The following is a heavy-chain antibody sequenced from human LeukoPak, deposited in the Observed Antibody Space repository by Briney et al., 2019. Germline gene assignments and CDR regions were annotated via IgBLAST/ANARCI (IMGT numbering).Heavy chain of an antibody. CDR3: ARAAGLPGLWFGEFHDPKNWFDP. Sequence: ASVKVSCKASGYTFTSYAMHWVRQAPGQRLEWMGWINAGNGNTKYSQKFQGRVTITRDTSASTAYMELSSLRSEDTAVYYCARAAGLPGLWFGEFHDPKNWFDPWGQGTLVTVSS. CDR1: GYTFTSYA. V-gene: IGHV1-3*01. CDR2: INAGNGNT. J-gene: IGHJ5*02. D-gene: IGHD3-10*01.